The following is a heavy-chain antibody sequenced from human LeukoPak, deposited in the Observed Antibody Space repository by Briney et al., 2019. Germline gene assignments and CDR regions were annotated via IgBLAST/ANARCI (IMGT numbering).Heavy chain of an antibody. CDR2: IYSGGTT. V-gene: IGHV3-53*01. CDR1: GFTFSSYG. J-gene: IGHJ4*02. D-gene: IGHD4-23*01. CDR3: ARRAGGYSHPYDY. Sequence: GGSLRLSCVASGFTFSSYGMSWVRQAPGKGLEWVSLIYSGGTTYYADYVKGRFTISRDNSKNKLYLQMNSLRAEDTAVYYCARRAGGYSHPYDYWGQGILVTVSS.